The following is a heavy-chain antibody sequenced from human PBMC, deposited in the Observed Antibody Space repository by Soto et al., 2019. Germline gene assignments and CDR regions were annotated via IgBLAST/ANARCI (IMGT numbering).Heavy chain of an antibody. CDR1: GFTVSSYG. V-gene: IGHV3-33*01. J-gene: IGHJ4*02. CDR2: IWYDGSNK. Sequence: PGGSLRLSCAASGFTVSSYGMHWVRQAPGKGLEWVAVIWYDGSNKYYADSVKGRFTISRDNSKNTLYLQMNSLRAEDTAVYYCARSREHYYDSSEGVGGYYFDYWGQGTLVTVSS. CDR3: ARSREHYYDSSEGVGGYYFDY. D-gene: IGHD3-22*01.